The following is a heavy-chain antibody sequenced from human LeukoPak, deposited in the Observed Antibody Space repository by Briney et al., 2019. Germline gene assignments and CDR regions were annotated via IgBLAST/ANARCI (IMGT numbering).Heavy chain of an antibody. V-gene: IGHV4-30-2*01. CDR3: ARRVRDGYNYYFDY. D-gene: IGHD5-24*01. CDR2: IYHSGNT. J-gene: IGHJ4*02. Sequence: SETLSLTCTVSGGPISNGGYYWSWIRQPPGKGLEWIGYIYHSGNTYYNPSLESRVTISVDTSKNQFSLKLSSVTAADTAVYYCARRVRDGYNYYFDYWGQGTLVTVSS. CDR1: GGPISNGGYY.